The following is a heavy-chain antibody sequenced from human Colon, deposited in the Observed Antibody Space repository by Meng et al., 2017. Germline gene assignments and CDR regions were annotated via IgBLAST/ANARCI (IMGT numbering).Heavy chain of an antibody. CDR1: GGSISTSGYY. J-gene: IGHJ5*02. D-gene: IGHD6-19*01. CDR3: VRSSGWVRTGFDP. CDR2: IGHSGFT. Sequence: QLQLQESGPGLVKPSEALSLTCSVSGGSISTSGYYWGWIRQPPGKGLEWIGSIGHSGFTYYTPSVKSRVTVSIDTSKSQFSLKLTSVTAADTAVYYCVRSSGWVRTGFDPWGQGTLVTVSS. V-gene: IGHV4-39*01.